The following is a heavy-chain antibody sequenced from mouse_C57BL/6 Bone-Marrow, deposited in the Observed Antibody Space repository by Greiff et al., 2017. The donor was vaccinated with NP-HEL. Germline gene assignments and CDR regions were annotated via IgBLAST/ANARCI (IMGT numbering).Heavy chain of an antibody. Sequence: QVQLKQPGAELVKPGASVKLSCKASGYTFPSYWMHWVKQRPGRGLEWIGRIDPNSGGTKYNEKFKSKATLTVDKPSSTAYMQLSSLTSEDSAVYYCARSDLLWLRLFDYWGQGTTLTVSS. J-gene: IGHJ2*01. D-gene: IGHD2-2*01. V-gene: IGHV1-72*01. CDR2: IDPNSGGT. CDR1: GYTFPSYW. CDR3: ARSDLLWLRLFDY.